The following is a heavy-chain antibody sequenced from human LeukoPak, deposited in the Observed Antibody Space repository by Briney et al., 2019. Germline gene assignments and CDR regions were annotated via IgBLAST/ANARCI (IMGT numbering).Heavy chain of an antibody. CDR3: ATGRCDPPYDF. CDR1: GFNFRAYG. D-gene: IGHD4-17*01. Sequence: QTGGSLRLSCVASGFNFRAYGMHWVRQAPGQGLEYISAISADGGTTFHAESVKGRFTISRDNSKNTLYLQMGSLRIDDSALYYCATGRCDPPYDFWGHGTLITVSS. CDR2: ISADGGTT. V-gene: IGHV3-64*02. J-gene: IGHJ4*01.